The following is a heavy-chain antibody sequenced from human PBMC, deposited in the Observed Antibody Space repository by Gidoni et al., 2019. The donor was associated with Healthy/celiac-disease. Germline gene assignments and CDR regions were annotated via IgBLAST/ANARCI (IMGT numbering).Heavy chain of an antibody. D-gene: IGHD5-12*01. CDR3: TPDGFNLDY. CDR1: GFTLCNAW. CDR2: IKRKTDGGTK. V-gene: IGHV3-15*01. J-gene: IGHJ4*02. Sequence: EVQLVESGGGLVKPGGSLRLSCAASGFTLCNAWLSWVRQAPGKGLEWVSSIKRKTDGGTKDYAAPVKGRFTISRDDSKSTLYLQMNSLKTEDTAVYYCTPDGFNLDYWGQGTLVTVSS.